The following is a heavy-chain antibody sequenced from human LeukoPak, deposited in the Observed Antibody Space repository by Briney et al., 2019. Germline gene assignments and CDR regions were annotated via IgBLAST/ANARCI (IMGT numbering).Heavy chain of an antibody. CDR3: VREAATDYYDSSGYYRQTEVFDA. CDR1: GGSVRSDSYY. CDR2: VYYSGST. D-gene: IGHD3-22*01. V-gene: IGHV4-61*01. J-gene: IGHJ3*01. Sequence: DPSETLSLTCTVSGGSVRSDSYYWSWIRQPRGKGLEWIGYVYYSGSTNYNPSLKSRVTISVDTSKNQFSLKLRSVTAADTAVYYCVREAATDYYDSSGYYRQTEVFDAWGQGTMVTVSS.